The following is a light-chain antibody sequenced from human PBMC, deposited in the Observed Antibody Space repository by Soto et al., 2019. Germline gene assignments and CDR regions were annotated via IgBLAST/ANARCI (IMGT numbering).Light chain of an antibody. CDR3: QQLKSYPIT. CDR2: AAS. Sequence: DIQLTQSPSFLSASVGARVTVTCRARQGIDSYLAWYQQKPGKAPNLLIYAASTLQSGVPSRFSGSRSGTEFTLSISSLQPEDLTTYYCQQLKSYPITVCQGTRLEIK. J-gene: IGKJ5*01. CDR1: QGIDSY. V-gene: IGKV1-9*01.